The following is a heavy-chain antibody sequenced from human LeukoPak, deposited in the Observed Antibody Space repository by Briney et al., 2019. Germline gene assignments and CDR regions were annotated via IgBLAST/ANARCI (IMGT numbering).Heavy chain of an antibody. CDR2: IYSGGST. Sequence: GGSLRLSCAASGFTVSSNYMSWVRQAAGKGLEWVSVIYSGGSTYYADSVKGRFSISRDNSKNTLHLQMDSLRVEDTAVYYCARDLCSAGSCYPDNWGQGTQVTVSS. CDR1: GFTVSSNY. V-gene: IGHV3-66*01. D-gene: IGHD2-15*01. J-gene: IGHJ4*02. CDR3: ARDLCSAGSCYPDN.